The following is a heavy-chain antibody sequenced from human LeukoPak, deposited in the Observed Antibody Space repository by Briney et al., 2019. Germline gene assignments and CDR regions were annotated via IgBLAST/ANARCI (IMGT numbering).Heavy chain of an antibody. J-gene: IGHJ6*03. Sequence: GGSLRLSCAASGFTFSSYWMSWVRQAPGKGLEWVANIKQDGSEKYYVDSVKGRFTISRDNAKNSLYLQMNSLRAEDTALYYCARVGTRMVTIVAPYYMDVWGKGTTVTVSS. V-gene: IGHV3-7*01. CDR3: ARVGTRMVTIVAPYYMDV. CDR1: GFTFSSYW. CDR2: IKQDGSEK. D-gene: IGHD5-24*01.